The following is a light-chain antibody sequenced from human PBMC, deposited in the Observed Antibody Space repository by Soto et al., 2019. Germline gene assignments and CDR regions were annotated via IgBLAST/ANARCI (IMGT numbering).Light chain of an antibody. CDR2: DAS. CDR3: QQLNSYPLP. J-gene: IGKJ4*01. Sequence: DIQMTQSPSTLSASVGDRVTITCRASQSISTWLAWYQQKPGKAPKLLIYDASSLESGVPSRFSGSGSGTGFTLTISSLQPDDFATYYCQQLNSYPLPFGGGTKVDIK. CDR1: QSISTW. V-gene: IGKV1-5*01.